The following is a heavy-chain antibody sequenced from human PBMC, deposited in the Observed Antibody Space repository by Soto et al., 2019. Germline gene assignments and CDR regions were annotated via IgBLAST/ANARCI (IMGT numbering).Heavy chain of an antibody. V-gene: IGHV3-15*01. CDR3: ATGLLRYYAY. CDR1: GINFSRAW. D-gene: IGHD3-9*01. CDR2: IKSKFDGETI. J-gene: IGHJ4*01. Sequence: EVQLVESGGGLVKPGGSLRLSCAASGINFSRAWMSWVRQAPGKGLEWVGRIKSKFDGETIDYAAPVKGRFTISRDDSKNIVLLQINSLNTEDTAVYYCATGLLRYYAYWGHGTLVTVSS.